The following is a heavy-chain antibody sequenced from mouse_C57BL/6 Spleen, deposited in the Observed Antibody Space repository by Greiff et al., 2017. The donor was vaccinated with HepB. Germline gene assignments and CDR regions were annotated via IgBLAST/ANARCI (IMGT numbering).Heavy chain of an antibody. CDR2: IDPETGGT. D-gene: IGHD2-1*01. J-gene: IGHJ3*01. V-gene: IGHV1-15*01. Sequence: QVQLKESGAELVRPGASVTLSCKASGYTFTDYEMHWVKQTPVHGLEWIGAIDPETGGTAYNQKFKGKAILTADKSSSTAYMELRSLTSEDSAVYYCTRGGIGYGNSRFAYWGQGTLVTVSA. CDR3: TRGGIGYGNSRFAY. CDR1: GYTFTDYE.